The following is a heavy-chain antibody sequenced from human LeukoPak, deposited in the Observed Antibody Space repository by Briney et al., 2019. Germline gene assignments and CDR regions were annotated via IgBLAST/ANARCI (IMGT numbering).Heavy chain of an antibody. CDR3: ARVGKVPAARALVDY. V-gene: IGHV1-18*01. CDR1: GYTLTSYG. J-gene: IGHJ4*02. CDR2: ISAYNGNT. D-gene: IGHD2-2*01. Sequence: GASVKVSCKASGYTLTSYGISWVRQAPGQGLEWMGWISAYNGNTNYAQKLQGRVTMTTDTSTSTAYMELRSLRSDDTAVYYCARVGKVPAARALVDYWGQGTLVTVSS.